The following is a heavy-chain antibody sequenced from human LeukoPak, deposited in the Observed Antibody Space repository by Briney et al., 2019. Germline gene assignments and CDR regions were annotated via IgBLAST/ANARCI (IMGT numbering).Heavy chain of an antibody. V-gene: IGHV1-2*06. Sequence: ASVKVSCKASGYTFTGYYMHWVRQAPGQGLEWMGRINLNSGGTNYAQKFQGRVTMTRNKSISTAYMELSRLRSDDTAVYYCARDRLRITMVRGVIGYWGQGTMVTVSS. J-gene: IGHJ4*02. CDR3: ARDRLRITMVRGVIGY. CDR2: INLNSGGT. D-gene: IGHD3-10*01. CDR1: GYTFTGYY.